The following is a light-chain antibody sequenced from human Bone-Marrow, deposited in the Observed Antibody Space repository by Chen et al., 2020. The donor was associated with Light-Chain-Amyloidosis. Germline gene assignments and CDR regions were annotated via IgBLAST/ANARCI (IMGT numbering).Light chain of an antibody. J-gene: IGLJ1*01. V-gene: IGLV2-14*01. CDR2: EVT. CDR1: SSDVGGDNH. Sequence: QSALTQPASVSGSPGQSITISCTGTSSDVGGDNHVSWYQQHPDKAPKLMIYEVTNRFSGSKADNTASLTISGLQTEDEADYFCSSYTITNTLVFGSGTRVPVL. CDR3: SSYTITNTLV.